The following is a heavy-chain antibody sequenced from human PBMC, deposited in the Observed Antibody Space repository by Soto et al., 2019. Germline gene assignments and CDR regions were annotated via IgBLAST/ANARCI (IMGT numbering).Heavy chain of an antibody. CDR1: GFAFSSYA. CDR2: ISGSGGST. J-gene: IGHJ4*02. D-gene: IGHD5-18*01. Sequence: PGGSLRLSCAASGFAFSSYAMSWVRQAPGKGLGWVSAISGSGGSTYYAVSVKGRFTISRDNSKDTLYLQMNSLRAEDTAVYYCAKREADTAMARAIDYWGQGTLVTVSS. CDR3: AKREADTAMARAIDY. V-gene: IGHV3-23*01.